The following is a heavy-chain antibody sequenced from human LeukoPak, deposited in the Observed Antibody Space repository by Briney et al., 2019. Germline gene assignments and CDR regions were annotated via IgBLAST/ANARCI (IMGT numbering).Heavy chain of an antibody. CDR1: GGSISSSSYY. J-gene: IGHJ4*02. Sequence: SETLSLTCTVSGGSISSSSYYWGWIRQPPGKGLEWIGSIYHSGSTYYNPSLKSRVTISVDTSKNQFSLKLSSVTAADTAVYYCARAPPYTVSSEYFDYWGQGTLVTVSS. CDR3: ARAPPYTVSSEYFDY. V-gene: IGHV4-39*07. CDR2: IYHSGST. D-gene: IGHD4-17*01.